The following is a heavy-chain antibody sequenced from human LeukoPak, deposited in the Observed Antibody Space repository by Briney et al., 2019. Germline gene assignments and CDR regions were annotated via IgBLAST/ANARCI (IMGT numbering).Heavy chain of an antibody. J-gene: IGHJ4*02. D-gene: IGHD2-8*01. Sequence: PGGSLRLSCAASGFTFDDYAMHWVRQAPGKGLEWVSGISWNSGSIGYADSVKGRFTISRDNANNFLYLQLNSLRAEDTAVYYCARAMVRYFDYWGQGTLVTVSS. V-gene: IGHV3-9*01. CDR1: GFTFDDYA. CDR3: ARAMVRYFDY. CDR2: ISWNSGSI.